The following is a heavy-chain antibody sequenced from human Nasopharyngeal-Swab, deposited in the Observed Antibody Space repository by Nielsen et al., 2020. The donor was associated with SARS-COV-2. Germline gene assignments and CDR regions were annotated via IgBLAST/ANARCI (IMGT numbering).Heavy chain of an antibody. D-gene: IGHD4-17*01. V-gene: IGHV3-7*01. CDR1: GFTFSNYW. CDR3: ARDYGDYGNYYYGMDV. Sequence: GESLKISCAASGFTFSNYWMSWVRQAPGKGLEWVANIKQDGSEKYYVDSVKGRFTISRDNAKNSLYLQMNSLRAEDTAVYYCARDYGDYGNYYYGMDVWGQGTTVTVSS. J-gene: IGHJ6*02. CDR2: IKQDGSEK.